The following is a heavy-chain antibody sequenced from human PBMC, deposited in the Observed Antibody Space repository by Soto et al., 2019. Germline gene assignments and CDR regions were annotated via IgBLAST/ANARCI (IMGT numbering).Heavy chain of an antibody. D-gene: IGHD3-10*01. CDR1: GCSISSSSYY. Sequence: SETLSLTCTVSGCSISSSSYYWGWIRQPPGKGLEWIGSIYYSGSTYYNPSLKSRVTISVDTSKNQFSLKLSSVTAADTAVYYCARLRYYYGSGSYYNGFDYWGQGTLVTVS. CDR3: ARLRYYYGSGSYYNGFDY. J-gene: IGHJ4*02. CDR2: IYYSGST. V-gene: IGHV4-39*01.